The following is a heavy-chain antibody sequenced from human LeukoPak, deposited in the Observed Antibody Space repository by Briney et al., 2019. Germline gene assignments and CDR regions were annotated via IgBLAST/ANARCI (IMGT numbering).Heavy chain of an antibody. V-gene: IGHV4-34*01. J-gene: IGHJ6*03. Sequence: SETLSLTCAVYGGSFRGYLWSWIRQPPGKGLEWIGDINHSGSTNYNPSLKSRITISEDTSKNQLSLKLSSVTAADTAVYYCARDIPYYYYMDVWGKGTTVTVSS. CDR3: ARDIPYYYYMDV. CDR2: INHSGST. CDR1: GGSFRGYL.